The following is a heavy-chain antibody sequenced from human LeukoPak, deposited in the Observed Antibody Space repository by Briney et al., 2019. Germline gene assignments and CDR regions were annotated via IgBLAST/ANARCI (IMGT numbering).Heavy chain of an antibody. CDR3: ARWFSDSSGYAY. J-gene: IGHJ4*02. Sequence: PSETLSLTCTVSGGSISSSSYYWGWIRQPPGKGLEWIGSIYYSGSTYYNPSLKSRVTISVDTSKNQFSLKLISVTAADTAVYYCARWFSDSSGYAYWGQGTLVTVSS. CDR2: IYYSGST. D-gene: IGHD3-22*01. CDR1: GGSISSSSYY. V-gene: IGHV4-39*07.